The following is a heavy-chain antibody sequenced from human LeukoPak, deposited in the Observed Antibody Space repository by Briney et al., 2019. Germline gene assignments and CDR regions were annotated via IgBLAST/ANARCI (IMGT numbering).Heavy chain of an antibody. D-gene: IGHD3-10*01. Sequence: SGESLKISCKGSGYSFTSYWIGWVRQMPGKGLEWMGIIYPGDSDTRYSPSFQGQVTISADKSISTAYLQWSSLKASDTAMYYCARRLLWFGEPDAFDIWGQGTMVTVSS. CDR3: ARRLLWFGEPDAFDI. CDR1: GYSFTSYW. V-gene: IGHV5-51*01. CDR2: IYPGDSDT. J-gene: IGHJ3*02.